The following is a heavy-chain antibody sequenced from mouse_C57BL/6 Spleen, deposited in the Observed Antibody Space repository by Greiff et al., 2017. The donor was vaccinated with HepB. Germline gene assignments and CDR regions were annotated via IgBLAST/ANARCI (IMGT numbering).Heavy chain of an antibody. CDR2: IDPETGGT. J-gene: IGHJ3*01. CDR3: TREVGAY. D-gene: IGHD1-3*01. CDR1: GYTFTDYE. V-gene: IGHV1-15*01. Sequence: VKLVESGAELVRPGASVTLSCKASGYTFTDYEMHWVKQTPVHGLEWIGAIDPETGGTAYNQKFKGKAILTADKSSSTAYMELRSLTSEDSAVYYCTREVGAYWGQGTLVTVSA.